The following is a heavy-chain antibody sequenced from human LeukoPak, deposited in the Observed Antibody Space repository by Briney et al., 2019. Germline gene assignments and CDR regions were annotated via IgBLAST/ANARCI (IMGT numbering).Heavy chain of an antibody. CDR1: GYIFTGYY. J-gene: IGHJ5*02. D-gene: IGHD4-17*01. CDR2: INPNSGAT. CDR3: ARGYGDYAWFDP. V-gene: IGHV1-2*02. Sequence: ASVKVSCKASGYIFTGYYMHWVRQAPGQGLEWMGWINPNSGATDYAQRFQGRVTITRDTSASTAYMELSSLRSEDTAVYYCARGYGDYAWFDPWGQGTLVTVSS.